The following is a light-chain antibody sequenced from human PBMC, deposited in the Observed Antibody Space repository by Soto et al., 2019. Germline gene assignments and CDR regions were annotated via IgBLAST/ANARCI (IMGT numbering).Light chain of an antibody. CDR3: QQSSSNPLT. V-gene: IGKV1-39*01. J-gene: IGKJ4*01. CDR1: QSISSY. Sequence: DLQMTQSPSSLSASVGDRVTITCRASQSISSYLNWYQQKPGKAPNLLIYSASKLHSGVPSRFSGSGSGTDFTLIISSLQPADFATYYCQQSSSNPLTFGGGTRV. CDR2: SAS.